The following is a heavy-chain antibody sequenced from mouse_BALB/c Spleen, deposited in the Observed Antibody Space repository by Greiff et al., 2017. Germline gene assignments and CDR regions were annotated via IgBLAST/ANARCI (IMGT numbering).Heavy chain of an antibody. D-gene: IGHD1-3*01. CDR3: ASEWYAMDY. V-gene: IGHV2-2*02. Sequence: QVQLKQSGPGLVQPSQSLSITCTVSGFSLTSYGVHWVRQSPGKGLEWLGVIWSGGSTDYNAAFISRLSISKDNSKSQVFFKMNSLQANDTAIYYCASEWYAMDYWGQGTSVTVSS. J-gene: IGHJ4*01. CDR1: GFSLTSYG. CDR2: IWSGGST.